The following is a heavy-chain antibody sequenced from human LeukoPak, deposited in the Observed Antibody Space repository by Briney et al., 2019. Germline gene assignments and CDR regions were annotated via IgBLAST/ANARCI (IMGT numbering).Heavy chain of an antibody. D-gene: IGHD6-19*01. Sequence: SVKVSCKASGGTFSSYAISWVRQAPGQGLEWMGRIIPIFGTANYAQKFQGRATITTDESTSTAYMELSSLRSDDTAVYYCARVIYGSSGWYDAFDIWGQGTMVTVSS. CDR2: IIPIFGTA. CDR3: ARVIYGSSGWYDAFDI. CDR1: GGTFSSYA. J-gene: IGHJ3*02. V-gene: IGHV1-69*05.